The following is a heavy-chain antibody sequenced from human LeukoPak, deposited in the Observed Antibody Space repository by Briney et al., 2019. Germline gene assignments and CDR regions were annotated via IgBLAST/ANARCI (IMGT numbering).Heavy chain of an antibody. D-gene: IGHD6-19*01. Sequence: ASVKVSCKASGYTFTTYAMNWVRQAPGQGLEWMGWINTNTGNPTYAQGFTGRFVFSLDTSVMTTYLQISSLEAADTAVYYCARGDLNDGWYAWLGHWGQGTLVTVSS. V-gene: IGHV7-4-1*02. CDR3: ARGDLNDGWYAWLGH. J-gene: IGHJ4*02. CDR2: INTNTGNP. CDR1: GYTFTTYA.